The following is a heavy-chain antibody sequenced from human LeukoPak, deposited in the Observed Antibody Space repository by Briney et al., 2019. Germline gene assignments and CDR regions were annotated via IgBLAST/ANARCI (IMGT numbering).Heavy chain of an antibody. CDR3: ARRATTERGYSYGLDF. CDR2: IYSGGRP. D-gene: IGHD5-18*01. Sequence: GGSLRLSCVASGFTVNSNYMSWVRQAPGKGLEWVSVIYSGGRPYYADSVKGRFTISRDNAKSSLYLQMNSLRAEDTAVYYCARRATTERGYSYGLDFWGQGTLVTVSS. J-gene: IGHJ4*02. CDR1: GFTVNSNY. V-gene: IGHV3-53*01.